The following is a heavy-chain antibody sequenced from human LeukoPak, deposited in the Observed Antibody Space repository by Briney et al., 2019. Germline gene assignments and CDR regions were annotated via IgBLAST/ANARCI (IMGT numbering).Heavy chain of an antibody. CDR1: GDSLTEVP. Sequence: ASVKVSCKVSGDSLTEVPMYWVRQAPGKGLEWMGGFDPEEGETIYAQKFQGRVTMTEDTSTDTAYMELSSLRSEDTDIYYCATVRDFATIAVPGFNVWGKGTTVTVSS. J-gene: IGHJ6*04. CDR3: ATVRDFATIAVPGFNV. D-gene: IGHD6-19*01. CDR2: FDPEEGET. V-gene: IGHV1-24*01.